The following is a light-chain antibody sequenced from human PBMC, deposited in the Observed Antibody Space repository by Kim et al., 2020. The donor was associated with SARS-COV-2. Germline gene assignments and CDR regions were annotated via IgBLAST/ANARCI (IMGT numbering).Light chain of an antibody. CDR3: QQYGSSTGMYT. Sequence: EIVLTQSPGTLSLSPGERATLSCRASQSVSSSYLAWYQQKPGQAPRLLIYGASSRATGIPDRFSGSGSGTDFTLTISRLETEDFAVYYCQQYGSSTGMYTFGQGTKLEI. J-gene: IGKJ2*01. CDR2: GAS. CDR1: QSVSSSY. V-gene: IGKV3-20*01.